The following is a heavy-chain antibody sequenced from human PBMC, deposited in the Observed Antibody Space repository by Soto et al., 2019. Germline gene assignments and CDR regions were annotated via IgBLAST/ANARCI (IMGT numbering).Heavy chain of an antibody. V-gene: IGHV3-23*01. CDR2: ISGSGGST. D-gene: IGHD2-15*01. CDR3: AKGDIVVVVAATFDY. CDR1: GFTFSSYA. Sequence: EVQLLESGGGLVQPGGSLRLSCAASGFTFSSYAMSWVRPAPGKGLEWVSAISGSGGSTYYADSVKGRFTISRDNSKNTLYLQMNSLRAEDTAVYYCAKGDIVVVVAATFDYWGQGTLVTVSS. J-gene: IGHJ4*02.